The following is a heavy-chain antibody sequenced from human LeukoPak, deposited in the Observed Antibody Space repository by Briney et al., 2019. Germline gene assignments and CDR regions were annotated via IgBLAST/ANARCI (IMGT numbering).Heavy chain of an antibody. Sequence: SGTLSLTCTVSGGSISSYYWSWIRQPPGKGLEWIGYIYYSGSTNYNPSLKSRVTISVDTSKNQFSLKLTSVTAADTAVYYCATEVGQWLVRTWGQGTLVTVSS. J-gene: IGHJ5*02. D-gene: IGHD6-19*01. CDR2: IYYSGST. CDR3: ATEVGQWLVRT. V-gene: IGHV4-59*08. CDR1: GGSISSYY.